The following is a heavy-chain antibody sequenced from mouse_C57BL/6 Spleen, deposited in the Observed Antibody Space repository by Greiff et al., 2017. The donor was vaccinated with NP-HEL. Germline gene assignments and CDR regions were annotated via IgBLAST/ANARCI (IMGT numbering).Heavy chain of an antibody. CDR2: ISSGSSTI. CDR3: AKPNWEKAMDY. D-gene: IGHD4-1*01. J-gene: IGHJ4*01. CDR1: GFTFSDYG. Sequence: EVQLVESGGGLVKPGGSLKLSCAASGFTFSDYGMHWVRQAPEKGLEWVAYISSGSSTIYYADTVKGRFTISRDNAKNTLFLQMTSLRSEDTAMYYCAKPNWEKAMDYWGQGTSVTVSS. V-gene: IGHV5-17*01.